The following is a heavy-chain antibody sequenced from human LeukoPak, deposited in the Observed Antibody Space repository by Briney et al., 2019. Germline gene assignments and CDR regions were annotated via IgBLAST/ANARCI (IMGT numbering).Heavy chain of an antibody. D-gene: IGHD2-21*01. J-gene: IGHJ4*02. CDR2: IYSGGST. CDR1: GFTVSSNY. Sequence: GGSLRLSCTASGFTVSSNYMSWVRQAPGKGLEWVSVIYSGGSTSYADSGKGRFTISRDNSKNTLYLQMNSLRAEDTAVYYCARFTHGGDFDYWGQGTLVTVSS. CDR3: ARFTHGGDFDY. V-gene: IGHV3-66*01.